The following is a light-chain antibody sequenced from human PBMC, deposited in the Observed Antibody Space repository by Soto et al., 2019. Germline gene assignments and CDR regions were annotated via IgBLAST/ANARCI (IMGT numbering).Light chain of an antibody. CDR1: SSDVGGYNY. CDR3: SSYAGSYTWV. Sequence: QSALTQPRSVSGSPGQSVTISCTGTSSDVGGYNYVSWYQQHPGKAPKLMIYYVSKRPSGVPDRFSGSKSGNTASLTISGLQAEYEAEYYCSSYAGSYTWVFGGGTKLTVL. V-gene: IGLV2-11*01. J-gene: IGLJ3*02. CDR2: YVS.